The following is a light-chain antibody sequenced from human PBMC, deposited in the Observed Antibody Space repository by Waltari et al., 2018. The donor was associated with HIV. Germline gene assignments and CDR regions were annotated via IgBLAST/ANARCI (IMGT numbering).Light chain of an antibody. V-gene: IGLV3-10*01. J-gene: IGLJ3*02. CDR3: YSTDNSLNGV. Sequence: SYELTQPPSVSVSPGQPAKITCSGDALPKKYAYWYQQKSGQAPVLVIYEDSKRPSGIPERFYGASAGTMATLTISEVHVDDEADYYCYSTDNSLNGVFGGGTKLTVL. CDR2: EDS. CDR1: ALPKKY.